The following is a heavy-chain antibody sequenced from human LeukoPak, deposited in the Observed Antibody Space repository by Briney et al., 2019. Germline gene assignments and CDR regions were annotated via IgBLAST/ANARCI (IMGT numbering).Heavy chain of an antibody. V-gene: IGHV3-48*04. J-gene: IGHJ6*02. CDR2: ISTSSSTI. Sequence: GGSLRLSCAASGFTFSSYSMNWVRQAPGKGLEWVSHISTSSSTIYYADSVKGRFTISRDNAKNSLYLQMNSLRAEDTAVYYCARETMVRGVDYGMDVWGQGTTVTVSS. CDR3: ARETMVRGVDYGMDV. D-gene: IGHD3-10*01. CDR1: GFTFSSYS.